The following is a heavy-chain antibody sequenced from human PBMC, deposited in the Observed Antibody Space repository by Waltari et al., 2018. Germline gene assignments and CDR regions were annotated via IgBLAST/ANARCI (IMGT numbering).Heavy chain of an antibody. CDR3: ARTYQSGSYSDY. CDR1: YY. Sequence: YYMHWVRQAPGQGLEWMGWINTRNGGTNYAQKYQGRVTMTRDTSISTAYMELSRLISNDTAVYYCARTYQSGSYSDYWGQGTPVTVSS. V-gene: IGHV1-2*02. D-gene: IGHD1-26*01. J-gene: IGHJ4*02. CDR2: INTRNGGT.